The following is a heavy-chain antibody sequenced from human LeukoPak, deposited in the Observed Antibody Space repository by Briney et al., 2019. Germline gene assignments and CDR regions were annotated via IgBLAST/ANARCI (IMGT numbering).Heavy chain of an antibody. J-gene: IGHJ6*03. CDR2: INTNTGNP. V-gene: IGHV7-4-1*02. Sequence: GASVKVSCKASGYTFTSYGISWVRQAPGQGLEWMGWINTNTGNPTYVQGFTERFVFSLDTSVSTAYLQISSLKAEDTAVYYCARSGGSGSYYARYYYYYMDVWGKGTTVTVSS. D-gene: IGHD3-10*01. CDR1: GYTFTSYG. CDR3: ARSGGSGSYYARYYYYYMDV.